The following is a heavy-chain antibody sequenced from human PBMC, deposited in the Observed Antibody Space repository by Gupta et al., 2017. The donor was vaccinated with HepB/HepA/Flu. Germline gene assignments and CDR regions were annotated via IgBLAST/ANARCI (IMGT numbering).Heavy chain of an antibody. CDR3: ARVVAAGILDAFDI. V-gene: IGHV3-7*04. CDR1: GFTFSSYW. Sequence: EVQLVESGGGLVQPGGSLRLSCAASGFTFSSYWMSWVRQAPGKGLEWVANIKQDGSDKYYVDSVKGRFTISRDNAKISLYLQMKRMRAQDTAVYYCARVVAAGILDAFDIWGHGPMVTDYS. CDR2: IKQDGSDK. J-gene: IGHJ3*02. D-gene: IGHD6-13*01.